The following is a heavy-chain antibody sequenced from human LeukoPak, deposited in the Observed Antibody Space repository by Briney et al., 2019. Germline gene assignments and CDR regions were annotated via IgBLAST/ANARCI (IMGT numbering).Heavy chain of an antibody. Sequence: GESLKISCKGSGYSFTSYWIGWVRQMPGKGLEWMGIIYPGDSDTRYSPSFQGQVTISADKSISTAYLQWSSLKASDTAMYYCARLEGDSGWGLGYFDYWGQGTLVTVSS. CDR1: GYSFTSYW. D-gene: IGHD6-19*01. J-gene: IGHJ4*02. V-gene: IGHV5-51*01. CDR2: IYPGDSDT. CDR3: ARLEGDSGWGLGYFDY.